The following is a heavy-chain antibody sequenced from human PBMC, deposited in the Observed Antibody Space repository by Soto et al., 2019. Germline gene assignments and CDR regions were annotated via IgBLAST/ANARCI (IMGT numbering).Heavy chain of an antibody. Sequence: PVGSLRLSCAASGFTFSSYGMHWVRQAPGKGLEWVAVISYDGSNKYYADSVKGRFTISRDNSKNTLYLQMNSLRAEDTAVYYCAKDSHDSGFDYWGQGTLVTVSS. CDR2: ISYDGSNK. V-gene: IGHV3-30*18. CDR3: AKDSHDSGFDY. CDR1: GFTFSSYG. J-gene: IGHJ4*02. D-gene: IGHD3-22*01.